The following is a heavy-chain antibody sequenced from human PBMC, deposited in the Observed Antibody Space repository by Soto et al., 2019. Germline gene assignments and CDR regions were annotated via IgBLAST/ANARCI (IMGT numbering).Heavy chain of an antibody. J-gene: IGHJ6*02. CDR1: GGRVSSNRAA. CDR3: ARGAGSGWYGRYYCYGMDV. V-gene: IGHV6-1*01. Sequence: PSQTLSLTCASSGGRVSSNRAALKWVRQSPSRGLEWLGRTYYRSKWYNDYAVSVKSRITINPDTPKNQFSLQLNSVAPQDTAVYYCARGAGSGWYGRYYCYGMDVWGQGTTVTVSS. D-gene: IGHD6-19*01. CDR2: TYYRSKWYN.